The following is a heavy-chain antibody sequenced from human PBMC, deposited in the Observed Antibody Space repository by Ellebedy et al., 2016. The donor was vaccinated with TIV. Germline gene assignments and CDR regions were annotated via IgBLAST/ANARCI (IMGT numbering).Heavy chain of an antibody. CDR2: ISGSGGST. CDR1: GFTFSSYA. CDR3: AREENSGWDWVGKY. V-gene: IGHV3-23*01. Sequence: GGSLRLXXAASGFTFSSYAMNWVRQAPGKGLEWVSAISGSGGSTYYADSVKGRFTISRDNSKNTLYLQMNSLRAEDTAVYYCAREENSGWDWVGKYWGQGALVTVSS. J-gene: IGHJ4*02. D-gene: IGHD3-22*01.